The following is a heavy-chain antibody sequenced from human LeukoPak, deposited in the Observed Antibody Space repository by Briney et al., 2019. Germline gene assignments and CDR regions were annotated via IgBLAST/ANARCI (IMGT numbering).Heavy chain of an antibody. CDR3: AKVKNPGYYWQYLDY. Sequence: GGSLRLSCAASGFTFSSYAMSWVRQAPGKGLEWVSAISGSGGSTYYSDSVKGRFTISRDNSENTVFLQMNNLGAEDTAVYYCAKVKNPGYYWQYLDYWGQGTLVTVSS. D-gene: IGHD3-22*01. CDR2: ISGSGGST. V-gene: IGHV3-23*01. J-gene: IGHJ4*02. CDR1: GFTFSSYA.